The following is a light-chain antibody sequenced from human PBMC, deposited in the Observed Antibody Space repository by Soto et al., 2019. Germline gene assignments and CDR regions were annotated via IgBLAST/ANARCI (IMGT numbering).Light chain of an antibody. CDR2: SDN. Sequence: QAVVTQPPSASGTPGQRVTISCSGSSSNIGSNTVNWYQQLPGTAPKLLIYSDNQRPSGVPDRFSGSKSGTSVSLAISGLQSEDEADYSCAAWDDRLNGVVFGGGTKLTVL. J-gene: IGLJ2*01. CDR3: AAWDDRLNGVV. V-gene: IGLV1-44*01. CDR1: SSNIGSNT.